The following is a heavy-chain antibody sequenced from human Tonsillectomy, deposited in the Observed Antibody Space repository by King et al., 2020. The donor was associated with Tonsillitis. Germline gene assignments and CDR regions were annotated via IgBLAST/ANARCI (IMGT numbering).Heavy chain of an antibody. V-gene: IGHV3-30*04. CDR2: ISYDGSNK. Sequence: VQLVESGGGVVQPGRSLRLSCAASGFTFSSYAMHWVRQAPGKGLEGVAVISYDGSNKYYADSVKGRFTISRDNSKNTLYLQMNSLRAEDTAVYYCARDEDYYDSTIGPQGHFDYWGQGTLVTVSS. D-gene: IGHD3-22*01. CDR1: GFTFSSYA. J-gene: IGHJ4*02. CDR3: ARDEDYYDSTIGPQGHFDY.